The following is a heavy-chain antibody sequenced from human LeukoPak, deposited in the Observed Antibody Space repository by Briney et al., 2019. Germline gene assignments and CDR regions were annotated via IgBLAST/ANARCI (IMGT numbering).Heavy chain of an antibody. CDR3: ARDLIVPDAMTGSGSYSTDY. D-gene: IGHD3-10*01. V-gene: IGHV4-4*02. CDR1: GGSISSSNW. CDR2: IYHSGST. J-gene: IGHJ4*02. Sequence: SGTLSLTCAVSGGSISSSNWWSWVRQPPGKGLEWIGEIYHSGSTNYNPSLKSRVTISVDKSKNQFSLKLSSVTAADTAVYYCARDLIVPDAMTGSGSYSTDYWGQGTLATVSS.